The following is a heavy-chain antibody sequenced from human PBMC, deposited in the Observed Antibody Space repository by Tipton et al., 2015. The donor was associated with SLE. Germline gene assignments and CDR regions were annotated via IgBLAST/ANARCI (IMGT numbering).Heavy chain of an antibody. CDR3: ARSMLTTKRVFDY. D-gene: IGHD3-16*01. CDR1: GASMNSGSYS. CDR2: IDSSGNT. J-gene: IGHJ4*02. V-gene: IGHV4-61*09. Sequence: TLSLTCSVSGASMNSGSYSWHWIRQPAGKALQWLGHIDSSGNTYYNPSLRSRVSISVDVSRNQFSLSVNSVTAADTAVYYCARSMLTTKRVFDYWGQGTLVTVSS.